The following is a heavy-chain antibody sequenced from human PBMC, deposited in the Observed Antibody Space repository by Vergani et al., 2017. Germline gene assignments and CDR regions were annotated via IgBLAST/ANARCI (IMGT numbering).Heavy chain of an antibody. CDR2: ISSSDTTI. V-gene: IGHV3-11*01. D-gene: IGHD6-13*01. CDR1: GFTFSDYH. Sequence: QVHLVESGGGLVKPGGSLRLSCAASGFTFSDYHMTWIRQAPGNGLEWLSYISSSDTTIFYADSVKGRFTISRDNAKNSLYLQMNSLRAEDTAVYYCARGVYSSSWYYDYWGQGTLVTVSS. J-gene: IGHJ4*02. CDR3: ARGVYSSSWYYDY.